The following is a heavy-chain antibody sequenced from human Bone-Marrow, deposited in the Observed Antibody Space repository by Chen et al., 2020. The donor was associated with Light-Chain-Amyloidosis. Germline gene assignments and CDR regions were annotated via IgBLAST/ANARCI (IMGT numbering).Heavy chain of an antibody. V-gene: IGHV3-74*01. J-gene: IGHJ6*03. D-gene: IGHD4-17*01. Sequence: EVQLVESGGDLVQPGGSLRLSCSASGFTSHSSWMHWVRQGPGNGLVWVSRINNDGSVTSYADSVKGRFTISRDNSKNTLYRQMNSLRAEDTAVYYCAKVPPTVTTVIYYYMDVWGKGTTVTVSS. CDR3: AKVPPTVTTVIYYYMDV. CDR1: GFTSHSSW. CDR2: INNDGSVT.